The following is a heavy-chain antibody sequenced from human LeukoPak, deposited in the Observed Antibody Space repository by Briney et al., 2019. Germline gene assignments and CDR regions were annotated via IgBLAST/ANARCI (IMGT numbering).Heavy chain of an antibody. D-gene: IGHD2-8*01. Sequence: PGGSLRLSCAASGFTFSSYAMSWVRQAPGKGLEWVSVISSSGHSTHFADSVKGRFTISRDNSKNTVYLQMSSLRAEDTAVYYCANEGPNFDYWGQGTLVTVSS. J-gene: IGHJ4*02. CDR1: GFTFSSYA. CDR3: ANEGPNFDY. V-gene: IGHV3-23*01. CDR2: ISSSGHST.